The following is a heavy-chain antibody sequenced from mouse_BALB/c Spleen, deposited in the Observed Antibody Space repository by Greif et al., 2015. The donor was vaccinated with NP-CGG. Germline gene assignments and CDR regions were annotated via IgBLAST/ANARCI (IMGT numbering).Heavy chain of an antibody. Sequence: QVQLKESGAELAKPGASVKMSCKASGYTFTSYWMHWVKQRPGQGLEWIGYINPSTGYTEYNQKFKDKATLTADKSSSTAYMQLSSVPAEASAVYYCASRNWESAYWGQGTLVTVSA. J-gene: IGHJ3*01. V-gene: IGHV1-7*01. CDR1: GYTFTSYW. CDR2: INPSTGYT. CDR3: ASRNWESAY. D-gene: IGHD4-1*01.